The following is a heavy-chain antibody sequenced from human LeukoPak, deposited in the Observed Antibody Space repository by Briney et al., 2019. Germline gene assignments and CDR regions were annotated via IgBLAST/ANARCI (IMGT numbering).Heavy chain of an antibody. Sequence: TGGSLRLSRAASGFTFNYCAMNWVRQASGKGLEWVSGIRVNDETYYADSVKGRFTISRDNSENTLYLQMNSLRAEDTAVYYCARDANYYGFTLDPWGQGTLVTVSS. CDR3: ARDANYYGFTLDP. CDR2: IRVNDET. CDR1: GFTFNYCA. J-gene: IGHJ5*02. D-gene: IGHD3-10*01. V-gene: IGHV3-23*01.